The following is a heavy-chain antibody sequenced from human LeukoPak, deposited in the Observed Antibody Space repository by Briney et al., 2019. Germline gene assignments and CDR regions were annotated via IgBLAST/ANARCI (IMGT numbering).Heavy chain of an antibody. CDR1: GFNISSYW. J-gene: IGHJ4*02. Sequence: GGSLRLSCSASGFNISSYWMHLVRQAPGKGLVWVSRINPAGSVTNHADSVRGRFTISRDTATNPLYLEMNSLRAEDTAVYYCSRDFVGAEDYWGQGTLVTVSS. CDR3: SRDFVGAEDY. CDR2: INPAGSVT. V-gene: IGHV3-74*01. D-gene: IGHD3-16*01.